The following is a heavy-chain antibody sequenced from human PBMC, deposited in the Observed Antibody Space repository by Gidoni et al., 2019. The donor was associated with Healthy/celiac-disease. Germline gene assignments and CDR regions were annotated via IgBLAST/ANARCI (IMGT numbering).Heavy chain of an antibody. Sequence: QVQLVESGGGVVQPGRSLRLSCAASGFTFSSYAMHWVRQAPGKGLEWVAVISYDGSNKYYADSVKGRFTISRDNSKNTLYLQMNSLRAEDTAVYYCARDGAPGICYGLFCGASHTLDYWGQGTLVTVSS. V-gene: IGHV3-30-3*01. CDR1: GFTFSSYA. D-gene: IGHD5-18*01. CDR3: ARDGAPGICYGLFCGASHTLDY. CDR2: ISYDGSNK. J-gene: IGHJ4*02.